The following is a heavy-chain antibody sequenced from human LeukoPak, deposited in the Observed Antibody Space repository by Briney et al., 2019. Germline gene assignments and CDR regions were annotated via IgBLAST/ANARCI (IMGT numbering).Heavy chain of an antibody. CDR2: IYPGDSDT. D-gene: IGHD4-17*01. CDR3: ARQYYGDYVDNNWFDP. V-gene: IGHV5-51*01. CDR1: GYSFNTYW. Sequence: GESLKISCKGSGYSFNTYWIGWVRQMPGKGLEWMGIIYPGDSDTRYSPSFQGQVTISADKSISTACLQWSSLKASDTAMYYRARQYYGDYVDNNWFDPWGQGTLVTVSS. J-gene: IGHJ5*02.